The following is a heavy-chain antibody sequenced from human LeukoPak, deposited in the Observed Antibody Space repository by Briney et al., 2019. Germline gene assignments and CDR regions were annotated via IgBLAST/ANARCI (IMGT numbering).Heavy chain of an antibody. J-gene: IGHJ6*02. V-gene: IGHV4-59*12. CDR1: GGSISSYY. Sequence: SETLSLTCTVSGGSISSYYWSWIRQPPGKGLEWIGYIYYGGSTYYNSSLKSRVTISVDISKNQFSLKVSPVTAADTAVYYCARDAGHQLSRRNYYAMDVWGQGTTVTVSS. CDR2: IYYGGST. CDR3: ARDAGHQLSRRNYYAMDV. D-gene: IGHD2-2*01.